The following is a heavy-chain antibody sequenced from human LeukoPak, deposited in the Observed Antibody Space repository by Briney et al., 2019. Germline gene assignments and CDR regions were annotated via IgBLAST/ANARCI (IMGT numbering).Heavy chain of an antibody. CDR1: GYTFTGYY. CDR2: IIPIFGTA. V-gene: IGHV1-69*06. J-gene: IGHJ3*02. Sequence: ASVKVSCKASGYTFTGYYMHWVRQAPGQGLEWMGGIIPIFGTANYAQKFQGRVTITADKSTSTAYMELSSLRSEDTAVYYCAREKSSIFGVVIISSDAFDIWGQGTMVTVSS. D-gene: IGHD3-3*01. CDR3: AREKSSIFGVVIISSDAFDI.